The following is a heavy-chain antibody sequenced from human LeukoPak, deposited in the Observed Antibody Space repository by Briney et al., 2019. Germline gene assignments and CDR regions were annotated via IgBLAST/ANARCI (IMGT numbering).Heavy chain of an antibody. CDR3: ARANAGGSYSAYYYYYMDV. D-gene: IGHD1-26*01. Sequence: SETLSLTCTVSGGSISSYYWSWIRQPPGKGLEWIGYIYYSGSTNYNPSLKSRVTISVDTSKNQFSLKLSSVTAADTAVYYCARANAGGSYSAYYYYYMDVWAKGPRSPSP. CDR1: GGSISSYY. V-gene: IGHV4-59*01. J-gene: IGHJ6*03. CDR2: IYYSGST.